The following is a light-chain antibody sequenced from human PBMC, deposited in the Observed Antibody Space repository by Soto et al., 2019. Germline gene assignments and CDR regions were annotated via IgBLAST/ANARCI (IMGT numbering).Light chain of an antibody. J-gene: IGLJ1*01. Sequence: QSALTQPPSASGSPGQSVTISCTGTSSDVGGYNYVSWYQQHPGKAPQLMIYEVSKRPSGVPDLFSGSKSGNTASLTVSGLRAEEEANYCCTSYAGSNTLVFGSGTKLTVL. CDR1: SSDVGGYNY. CDR2: EVS. V-gene: IGLV2-8*01. CDR3: TSYAGSNTLV.